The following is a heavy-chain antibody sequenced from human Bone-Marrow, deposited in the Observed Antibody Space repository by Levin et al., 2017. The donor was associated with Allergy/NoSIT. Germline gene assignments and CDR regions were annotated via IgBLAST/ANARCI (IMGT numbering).Heavy chain of an antibody. CDR2: IYYSGST. D-gene: IGHD4-17*01. J-gene: IGHJ4*02. CDR1: GGSVSSGSYY. Sequence: SETLSLTCTVSGGSVSSGSYYWSWIRQPPGKGLEWIGYIYYSGSTNYNPSLKSRVTISVDTSKNQFSLKLSSVTAADTAVYYCARDRRGDYDHSLGYWGQGTLVIVSS. CDR3: ARDRRGDYDHSLGY. V-gene: IGHV4-61*01.